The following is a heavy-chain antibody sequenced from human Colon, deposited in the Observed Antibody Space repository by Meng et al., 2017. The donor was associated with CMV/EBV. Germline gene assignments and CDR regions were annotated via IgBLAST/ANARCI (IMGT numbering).Heavy chain of an antibody. CDR3: ARDGDYGDHILDY. CDR2: LSGYSGNK. Sequence: ASVKVSCKASGYTFSTYGISWVRQAPGHGFEWMGWLSGYSGNKNYARKSQDRVTMTTDTSTNTAYMELRGLRSDDTAVYYCARDGDYGDHILDYWGQGTQVTVSS. J-gene: IGHJ4*02. D-gene: IGHD4-17*01. CDR1: GYTFSTYG. V-gene: IGHV1-18*01.